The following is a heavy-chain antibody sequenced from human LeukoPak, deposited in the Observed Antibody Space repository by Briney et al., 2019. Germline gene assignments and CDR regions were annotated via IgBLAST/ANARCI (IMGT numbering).Heavy chain of an antibody. CDR1: GGSLSGDY. CDR3: ARGGSLVTDY. CDR2: TNHIGST. J-gene: IGHJ4*02. V-gene: IGHV4-34*01. Sequence: TSETLSLTCAVHGGSLSGDYWSWMRQPPRKGREWIAETNHIGSTNYNPSLKSRATISVDTSKNQLSLKMSSETAADTAVYYWARGGSLVTDYWGQGTLVSVPS. D-gene: IGHD3-9*01.